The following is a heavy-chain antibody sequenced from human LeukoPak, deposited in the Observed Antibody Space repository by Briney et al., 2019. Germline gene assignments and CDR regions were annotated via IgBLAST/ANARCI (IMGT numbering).Heavy chain of an antibody. CDR3: ARHPLDYYFDY. D-gene: IGHD3/OR15-3a*01. CDR1: GGSISSSSYY. CDR2: IYYSGST. Sequence: KASETLSLTCTVSGGSISSSSYYWGWIRQPPGKGLEGIGSIYYSGSTYYNPSLKSRVTISVDTSKNQFSLKLSSVTAADTAVYYCARHPLDYYFDYWGQGTLVTVSS. V-gene: IGHV4-39*01. J-gene: IGHJ4*02.